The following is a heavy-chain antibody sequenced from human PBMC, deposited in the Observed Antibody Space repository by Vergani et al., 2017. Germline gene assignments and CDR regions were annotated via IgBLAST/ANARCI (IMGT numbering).Heavy chain of an antibody. CDR3: AKDREHYYDSSGYYDAFDI. D-gene: IGHD3-22*01. CDR2: IIPIFGTA. J-gene: IGHJ3*02. Sequence: QVQLVQSGAEVKKPGSSVKVSCKASGGTFSSYAISWVRQAPGQGLEWMGGIIPIFGTANYAQKFQGRVTITADESTSTAYMELSSLRSEDTAVYYCAKDREHYYDSSGYYDAFDIWGQGTMVTVSS. V-gene: IGHV1-69*01. CDR1: GGTFSSYA.